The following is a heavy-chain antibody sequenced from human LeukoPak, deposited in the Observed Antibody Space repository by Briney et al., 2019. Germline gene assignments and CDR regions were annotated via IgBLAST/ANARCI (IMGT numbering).Heavy chain of an antibody. V-gene: IGHV4-61*02. CDR1: GGSISSGSYY. CDR3: ARVYETDAPEPSGMDV. Sequence: PSQTLTLTCTVSGGSISSGSYYWSWIRQPAGKGLEWIGRIYTSGSTNYNPSLKSRVTISVDTSKNQFSLKLSSVTAADTAVYYCARVYETDAPEPSGMDVWGQGTTVTVSS. J-gene: IGHJ6*02. CDR2: IYTSGST. D-gene: IGHD3-3*01.